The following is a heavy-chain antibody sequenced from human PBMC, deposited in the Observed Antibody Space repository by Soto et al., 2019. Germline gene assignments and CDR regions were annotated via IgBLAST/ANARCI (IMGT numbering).Heavy chain of an antibody. V-gene: IGHV4-61*01. Sequence: SETLSLPCTVSGGSVSSGSYYWSWIRQPPGKGLEWIGYIYYSGSTNYNPSLKSRVTISVDTSKNQFSLKLSSVTAADTAVYYCARDVGPDMVRGSWGQGTLVTVSS. CDR1: GGSVSSGSYY. J-gene: IGHJ4*02. CDR3: ARDVGPDMVRGS. D-gene: IGHD3-10*01. CDR2: IYYSGST.